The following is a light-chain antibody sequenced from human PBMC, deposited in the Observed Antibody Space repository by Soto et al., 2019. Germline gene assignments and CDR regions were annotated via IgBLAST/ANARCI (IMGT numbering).Light chain of an antibody. Sequence: EIVLTQSPGTLSLSPGERATLSCRASQSVSSSYLAWYQQKPGQAPRLLIYGASSRATGIPDRFSGSGSGTYFSLPSSRPELEVFGVYYWQQDDSSPRTFGQGAEVDI. V-gene: IGKV3-20*01. J-gene: IGKJ1*01. CDR3: QQDDSSPRT. CDR2: GAS. CDR1: QSVSSSY.